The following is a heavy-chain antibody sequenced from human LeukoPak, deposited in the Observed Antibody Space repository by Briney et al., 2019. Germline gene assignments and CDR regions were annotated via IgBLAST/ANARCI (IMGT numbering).Heavy chain of an antibody. V-gene: IGHV4-39*07. D-gene: IGHD2-8*01. CDR3: ARLVNGYLDY. CDR1: GGSISSSSYY. CDR2: IYYSGST. J-gene: IGHJ4*02. Sequence: PSETLSLTCTVSGGSISSSSYYWGWIRQPPGKGLEWIGSIYYSGSTYYNPSLKSRVTLSVDTSKNQFSLKLSSVTAADTAVYYCARLVNGYLDYWGQGTLVTVSS.